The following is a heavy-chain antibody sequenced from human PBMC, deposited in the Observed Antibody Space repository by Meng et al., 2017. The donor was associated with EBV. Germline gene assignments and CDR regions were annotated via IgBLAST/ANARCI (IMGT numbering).Heavy chain of an antibody. CDR3: ASESGRGFTPDY. CDR1: GGTFRSDA. D-gene: IGHD3-10*01. Sequence: QVLLVQSWAEVKKPGSSVKVYCKTSGGTFRSDAFSWVRQAPGQGLEWIGGLIPMSDAPYYAQKFQDRVAITADESTSTHYMDLSGLRSEDTAVYYCASESGRGFTPDYWGQGTLVTVSS. CDR2: LIPMSDAP. V-gene: IGHV1-69*01. J-gene: IGHJ4*02.